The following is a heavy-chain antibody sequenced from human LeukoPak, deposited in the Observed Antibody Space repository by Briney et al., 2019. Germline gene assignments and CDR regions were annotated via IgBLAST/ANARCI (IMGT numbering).Heavy chain of an antibody. Sequence: GGSLRLSCAASGFTFKKYWMNWVRQVPGKGLECLANIKEDGSETYYADSVKGRFTISRDNPKNLLFLQINSLRPEDTALYYCARDRGVSGNYYDYWGQGTLVTVSS. CDR1: GFTFKKYW. CDR2: IKEDGSET. V-gene: IGHV3-7*01. D-gene: IGHD3-10*01. J-gene: IGHJ4*02. CDR3: ARDRGVSGNYYDY.